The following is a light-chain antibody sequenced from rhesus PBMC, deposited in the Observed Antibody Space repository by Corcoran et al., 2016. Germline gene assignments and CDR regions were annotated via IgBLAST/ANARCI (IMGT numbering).Light chain of an antibody. CDR1: AGAVTSGNY. V-gene: IGLV7-71*01. J-gene: IGLJ1*01. CDR2: NTN. Sequence: QAVVTQEPSLTVSPGGTITLTCGSSAGAVTSGNYPNRIQQKPGHAPRGLIYNTNIKRSWTPARLSGSLAGGKAALTLSDVQPGAEAENYCLLYFSGAQLIFGARTRLPVL. CDR3: LLYFSGAQLI.